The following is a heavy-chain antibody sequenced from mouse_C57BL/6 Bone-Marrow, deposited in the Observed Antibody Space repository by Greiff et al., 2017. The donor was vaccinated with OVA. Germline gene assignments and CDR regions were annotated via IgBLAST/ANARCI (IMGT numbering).Heavy chain of an antibody. V-gene: IGHV5-4*01. D-gene: IGHD2-1*01. CDR1: GFTFSSYA. Sequence: EVQLQESGGGLVKPGGSLKLSCAASGFTFSSYAMSWVRQTPEKRLEWVATISDGGSYTYYPDNVKGRFTISRDNAKNNLYLQMSHLKSEDTAMYYCASVYYGNYVAYWGQGTLVTVSA. CDR3: ASVYYGNYVAY. CDR2: ISDGGSYT. J-gene: IGHJ3*01.